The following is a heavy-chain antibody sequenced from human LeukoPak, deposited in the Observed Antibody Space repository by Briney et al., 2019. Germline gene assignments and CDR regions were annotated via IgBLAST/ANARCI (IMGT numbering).Heavy chain of an antibody. J-gene: IGHJ4*02. Sequence: ASVKVSCKASGYTFTGYYMHWVRQAPGQGLEWMGIINPSGGSTSYAQKFQGRVTMTRDMSTSTVYMELSSLRSEDTAVYYCARPQGPLYDSSGYYFVYWGQGTLVTVSS. CDR3: ARPQGPLYDSSGYYFVY. V-gene: IGHV1-46*01. D-gene: IGHD3-22*01. CDR1: GYTFTGYY. CDR2: INPSGGST.